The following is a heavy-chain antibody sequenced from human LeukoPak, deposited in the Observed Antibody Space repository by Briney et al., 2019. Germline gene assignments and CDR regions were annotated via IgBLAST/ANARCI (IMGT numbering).Heavy chain of an antibody. CDR1: GGSISSSNW. J-gene: IGHJ4*02. Sequence: SGTLSLTCAVSGGSISSSNWWTWVRQPPGKGLEWIGEIYHSGSTNYNPSLKSRVTISVDKSKNQFSLKLSSVTAADTVVYYCARGMGDSSSWYPFDYWGQGTLVTVSS. CDR3: ARGMGDSSSWYPFDY. CDR2: IYHSGST. D-gene: IGHD6-13*01. V-gene: IGHV4-4*02.